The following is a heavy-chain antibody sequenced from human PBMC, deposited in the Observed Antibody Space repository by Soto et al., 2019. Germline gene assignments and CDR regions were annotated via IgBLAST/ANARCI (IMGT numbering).Heavy chain of an antibody. CDR2: FIPIFGTA. D-gene: IGHD3-10*01. Sequence: QVQMVQSGAEVKKPGSSVKVSCKASGGTFSSYAISWVRQAPGQGLEWMGGFIPIFGTANYAQKFQGRVTITADESTSTAYMELSSLRTEDTAVYYCARTITMVRGVFNWFDPWVQGTLVTVSS. V-gene: IGHV1-69*01. CDR1: GGTFSSYA. J-gene: IGHJ5*02. CDR3: ARTITMVRGVFNWFDP.